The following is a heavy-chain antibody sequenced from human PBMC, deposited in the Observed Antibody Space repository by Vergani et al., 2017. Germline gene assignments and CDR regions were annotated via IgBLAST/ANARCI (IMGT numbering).Heavy chain of an antibody. CDR1: GFTFSSYS. Sequence: EVQLLESGGGLVQPGGSLRLSCAASGFTFSSYSMNWVRQAPGKGLEWVSYISSSSSTIYYADSVKGRFTISRDNAKNSLYLQMNSLRAEDTAVYYCKNLAYCGGDCYRDIWGQGTMVTVSS. CDR2: ISSSSSTI. D-gene: IGHD2-21*02. V-gene: IGHV3-48*01. CDR3: KNLAYCGGDCYRDI. J-gene: IGHJ3*02.